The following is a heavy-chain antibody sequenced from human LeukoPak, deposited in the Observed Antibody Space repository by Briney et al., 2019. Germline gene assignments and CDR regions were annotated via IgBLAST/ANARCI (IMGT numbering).Heavy chain of an antibody. CDR3: AKTPPGGGNSFFDY. CDR1: GFTFSSYA. Sequence: GRSLRLSCAASGFTFSSYAMHWVRQAPGKGLEWVSAISGSGGSTYYADSVKGRFTISRDNSKNTLYLQMNSLRAEDTAVYYCAKTPPGGGNSFFDYWGQGTLVTVSS. J-gene: IGHJ4*02. D-gene: IGHD4-23*01. V-gene: IGHV3-23*01. CDR2: ISGSGGST.